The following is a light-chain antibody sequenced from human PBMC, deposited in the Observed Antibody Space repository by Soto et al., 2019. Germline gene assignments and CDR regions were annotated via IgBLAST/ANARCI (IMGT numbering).Light chain of an antibody. CDR2: GAS. Sequence: EMVVTQSPATLSVSPGERATLPCRASQDVSSNLAWYQQKPGQAPSLLIYGASTRATGTPARFSGSGSGTEFTLTISSLQSEDYAVYFCQQYIRWPLTFGGGTKVDI. J-gene: IGKJ4*01. CDR1: QDVSSN. V-gene: IGKV3-15*01. CDR3: QQYIRWPLT.